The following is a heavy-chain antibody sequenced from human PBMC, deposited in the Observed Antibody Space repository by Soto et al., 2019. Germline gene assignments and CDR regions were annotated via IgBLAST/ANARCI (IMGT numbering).Heavy chain of an antibody. CDR1: GFTFSTYL. V-gene: IGHV3-7*01. D-gene: IGHD6-19*01. Sequence: GGSLRLSCAASGFTFSTYLMIWVRQAPGKGLEWVANIKYDGSETYYVDSVKGRFTISRDNAKNSLYLQMNSLRGEDTAVYYCARYSSAWGLWGQGTLVTVSS. CDR3: ARYSSAWGL. J-gene: IGHJ4*02. CDR2: IKYDGSET.